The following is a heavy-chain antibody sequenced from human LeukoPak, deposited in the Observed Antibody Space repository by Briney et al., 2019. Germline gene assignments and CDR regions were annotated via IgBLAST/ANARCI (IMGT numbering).Heavy chain of an antibody. V-gene: IGHV3-74*01. Sequence: PGGSLRLSCAASGFTFSSYWMHWVRQAPGKGLVWVSRTNSDGSSISYADSVKGRFTISRDNAKNSLYLQMNSLRVEDTGVYYCALLAVASDFDYWGQGALVTVSS. CDR2: TNSDGSSI. CDR1: GFTFSSYW. CDR3: ALLAVASDFDY. J-gene: IGHJ4*02. D-gene: IGHD6-19*01.